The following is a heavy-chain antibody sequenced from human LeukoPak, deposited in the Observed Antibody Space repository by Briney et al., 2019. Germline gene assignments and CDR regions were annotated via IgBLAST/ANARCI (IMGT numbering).Heavy chain of an antibody. V-gene: IGHV4-39*01. D-gene: IGHD3-3*01. Sequence: SETLSLTCSGSGVSISNSKYYWGWIRQPPGKGLEWIGSIYYSGRAFYNPSLKSRGTISADTSKNQFSLRLRSATAADMAVYYYARQVKTYYDFWSGPGYFDSWGQGTLVTVSS. J-gene: IGHJ4*02. CDR3: ARQVKTYYDFWSGPGYFDS. CDR1: GVSISNSKYY. CDR2: IYYSGRA.